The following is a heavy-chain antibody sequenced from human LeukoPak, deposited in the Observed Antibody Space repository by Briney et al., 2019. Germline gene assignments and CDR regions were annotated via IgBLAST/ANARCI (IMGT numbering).Heavy chain of an antibody. CDR2: ISDSGGKT. CDR3: ERDWSCDC. J-gene: IGHJ5*01. Sequence: TGGSLRLSCAAPGFTFSSYAMTWVRQAPGKGLEWVSAISDSGGKTSYADSVRGRFTISSDNSKNALYLQMNSLRADATAVYSCERDWSCDCWGHGTLVTASS. CDR1: GFTFSSYA. D-gene: IGHD1-26*01. V-gene: IGHV3-23*01.